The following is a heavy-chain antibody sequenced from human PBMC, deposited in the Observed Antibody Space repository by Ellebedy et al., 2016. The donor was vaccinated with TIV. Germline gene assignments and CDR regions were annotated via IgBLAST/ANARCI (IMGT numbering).Heavy chain of an antibody. CDR2: IKQDGSEK. V-gene: IGHV3-7*01. D-gene: IGHD2-15*01. J-gene: IGHJ4*02. CDR3: ARALDLGYCSGGSCFDY. Sequence: GESLKISXAASGFTFSSYAMSWVRQAPGKGLEWVANIKQDGSEKYYVDSVKGRFTISRDNAKNSLYLQMNSLRAEDTAVYYCARALDLGYCSGGSCFDYWGQGTLVTVSS. CDR1: GFTFSSYA.